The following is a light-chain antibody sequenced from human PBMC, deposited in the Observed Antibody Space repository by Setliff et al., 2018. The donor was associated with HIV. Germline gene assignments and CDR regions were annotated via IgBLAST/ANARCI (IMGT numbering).Light chain of an antibody. V-gene: IGLV2-14*03. J-gene: IGLJ1*01. CDR1: SSDIGGYKS. Sequence: QSALTQPASVSGSPGQSITISCTGTSSDIGGYKSVSWYQQHPGKAPKLMIYDASNRPSGVSNRFSGSKSGNTAPLTISGLQAEDEADYYCCSLTSTSSYVFGTGTKVTVL. CDR3: CSLTSTSSYV. CDR2: DAS.